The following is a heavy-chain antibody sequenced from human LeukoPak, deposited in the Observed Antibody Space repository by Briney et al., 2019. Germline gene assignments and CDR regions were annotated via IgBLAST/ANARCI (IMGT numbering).Heavy chain of an antibody. Sequence: PGGCLRLSCATSGFTFSSFTMNWVRQAPGKGLEWVSTISDGSRDTHYAGSVKGRFTISRDDSQNIVYLQMDSLRAEDTALYYCTTRLRNHFDYWGQGTQVTVSS. CDR3: TTRLRNHFDY. D-gene: IGHD5-12*01. CDR2: ISDGSRDT. J-gene: IGHJ4*02. V-gene: IGHV3-23*01. CDR1: GFTFSSFT.